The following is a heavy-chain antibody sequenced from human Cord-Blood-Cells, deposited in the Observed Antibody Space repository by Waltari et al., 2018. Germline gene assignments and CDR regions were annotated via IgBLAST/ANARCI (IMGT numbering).Heavy chain of an antibody. CDR1: GFTVSSNY. V-gene: IGHV3-53*01. J-gene: IGHJ4*02. D-gene: IGHD6-6*01. Sequence: EVQLVESGGGLIQPGGSLRLSCAASGFTVSSNYMSWVRQGPGKGLGWVSVIDSGGSTYYADSVKGRFTISRDNSKNTLYLQMNSLRAEDTAVYYCARHRESSSFDYWGQGTLVTVSS. CDR3: ARHRESSSFDY. CDR2: IDSGGST.